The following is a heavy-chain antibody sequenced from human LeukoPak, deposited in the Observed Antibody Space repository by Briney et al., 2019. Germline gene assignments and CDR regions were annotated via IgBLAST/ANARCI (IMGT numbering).Heavy chain of an antibody. CDR3: ARKLNVAGPFDY. Sequence: GASVKVSCKASGGTFSSYAISWVRQAPGQGLEWMGGIIPIFGTANYAQKFQGRVTMTRDTSTSTVYMELSSLRSEDTAVYYCARKLNVAGPFDYWGQGTLVTVSS. J-gene: IGHJ4*02. CDR1: GGTFSSYA. D-gene: IGHD2-15*01. V-gene: IGHV1-69*05. CDR2: IIPIFGTA.